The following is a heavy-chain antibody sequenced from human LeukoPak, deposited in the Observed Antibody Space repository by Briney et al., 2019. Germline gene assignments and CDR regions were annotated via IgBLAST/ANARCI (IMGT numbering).Heavy chain of an antibody. CDR1: EFTFSSYA. Sequence: PGGSLRLSCATSEFTFSSYAMSWVRQAPGKGLEWVAVISYDGSNKYYADSVKGRFTISRDNSKNTLYLQMNSLRAEDTAVYYCARDRSPVITMIVVAAPSRFDYWGQGTLVTVSS. V-gene: IGHV3-30-3*01. D-gene: IGHD3-22*01. J-gene: IGHJ4*02. CDR3: ARDRSPVITMIVVAAPSRFDY. CDR2: ISYDGSNK.